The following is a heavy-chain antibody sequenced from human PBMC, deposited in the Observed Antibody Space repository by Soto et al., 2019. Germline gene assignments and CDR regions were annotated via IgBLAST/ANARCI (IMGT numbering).Heavy chain of an antibody. D-gene: IGHD6-13*01. CDR2: INPNSGGT. Sequence: ASVKVSCKASGYTFTGYYMHWVRQAPGQGLEWMGWINPNSGGTNYAQKFQGWVTMTRDTSISTAYMELSRLRSGDTAVYYCARRPISYSSSRYYYGMDVWGQGTTVTVSS. CDR3: ARRPISYSSSRYYYGMDV. V-gene: IGHV1-2*04. CDR1: GYTFTGYY. J-gene: IGHJ6*02.